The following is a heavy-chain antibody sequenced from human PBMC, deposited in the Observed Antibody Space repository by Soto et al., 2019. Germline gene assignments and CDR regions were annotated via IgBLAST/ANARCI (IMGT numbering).Heavy chain of an antibody. V-gene: IGHV3-21*01. CDR1: GFTFSSYS. Sequence: GGSLRLSCAASGFTFSSYSMNWVRQAPGKGLEWVSSISSSSSYIYYADSVKGRFTISRDNAKNSLYLQMNSLRAEDTAVYYCARDYSTYYYDSSGFDYWGQGTLVTVSS. CDR2: ISSSSSYI. J-gene: IGHJ4*02. CDR3: ARDYSTYYYDSSGFDY. D-gene: IGHD3-22*01.